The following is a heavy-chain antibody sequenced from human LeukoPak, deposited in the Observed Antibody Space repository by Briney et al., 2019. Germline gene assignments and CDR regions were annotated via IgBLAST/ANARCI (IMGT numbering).Heavy chain of an antibody. CDR3: ARGLEYSSSSGLGGGY. Sequence: ASVKVSRKASGYTFTGYYMHWVRQAPGQGLEWMGWINPNSGGTNYAQKFQGRVTMTRDTSISTAYMELSRLRSDDTAVYYCARGLEYSSSSGLGGGYWGQGTLVTVSS. D-gene: IGHD6-6*01. V-gene: IGHV1-2*02. CDR1: GYTFTGYY. J-gene: IGHJ4*02. CDR2: INPNSGGT.